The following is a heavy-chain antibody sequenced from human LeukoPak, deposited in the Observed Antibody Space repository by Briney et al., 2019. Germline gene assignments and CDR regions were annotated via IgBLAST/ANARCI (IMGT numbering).Heavy chain of an antibody. CDR2: INPNSGGT. D-gene: IGHD6-19*01. J-gene: IGHJ4*02. Sequence: ASVKVSCKAAGYTFTGYYMHWERQAPGQGLGWMGWINPNSGGTNYAQKFQGRVTMTRDTSISTAYMELSRLRSDDTVVYYCALSSGWGWGQGTLVTVSS. V-gene: IGHV1-2*02. CDR3: ALSSGWG. CDR1: GYTFTGYY.